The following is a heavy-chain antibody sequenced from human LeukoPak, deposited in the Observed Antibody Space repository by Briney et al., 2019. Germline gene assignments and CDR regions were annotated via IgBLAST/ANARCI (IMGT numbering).Heavy chain of an antibody. V-gene: IGHV1-46*01. D-gene: IGHD2-2*01. CDR1: GYTFTSYY. CDR3: AVVVSDYYFDY. J-gene: IGHJ4*02. Sequence: ASVKVSCKASGYTFTSYYIHWVRQAPGQGLEWMGIINPSGGSTSYAQKFQGRVTMTRDTSTSTVYMELSSLRSEDTAVYYCAVVVSDYYFDYWGQGTLVTVSS. CDR2: INPSGGST.